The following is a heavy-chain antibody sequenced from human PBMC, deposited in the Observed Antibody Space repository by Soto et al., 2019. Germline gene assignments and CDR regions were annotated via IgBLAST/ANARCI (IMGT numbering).Heavy chain of an antibody. Sequence: EVQLLESGGGLVQPGGSLRLSCAASGFTFSSYAMSWVRQAPGKGLEWVSVISGSGGSTYYADSVKGRFTISRDNSKSTLYLQMNSLRAEDTAVYYCARRGAGHYFDYWGQGTLVTVSS. CDR1: GFTFSSYA. J-gene: IGHJ4*02. D-gene: IGHD6-19*01. CDR3: ARRGAGHYFDY. CDR2: ISGSGGST. V-gene: IGHV3-23*01.